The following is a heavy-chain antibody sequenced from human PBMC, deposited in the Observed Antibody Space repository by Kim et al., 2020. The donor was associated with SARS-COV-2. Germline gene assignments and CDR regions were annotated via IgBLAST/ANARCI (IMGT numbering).Heavy chain of an antibody. Sequence: VKGRITISRDNSKNTMYLQMNSLRAEGTAVYYCAKDGGYRGTTGSNWVDPWGQGTLVTVSS. V-gene: IGHV3-30*02. D-gene: IGHD1-7*01. CDR3: AKDGGYRGTTGSNWVDP. J-gene: IGHJ5*02.